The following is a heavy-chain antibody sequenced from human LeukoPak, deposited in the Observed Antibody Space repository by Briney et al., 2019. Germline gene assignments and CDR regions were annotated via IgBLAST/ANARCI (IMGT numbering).Heavy chain of an antibody. Sequence: PGGSLRLSCAASGFTFSNYEMHWVRRAPGKGLEWVSYISNSGGTIYYANSVKGRLTISRDNAKNSLCLQMNSLRGEDTAVYYCVREKAGDGYNFDYWGQGTLVTVPS. D-gene: IGHD5-24*01. CDR2: ISNSGGTI. V-gene: IGHV3-48*03. CDR3: VREKAGDGYNFDY. CDR1: GFTFSNYE. J-gene: IGHJ4*02.